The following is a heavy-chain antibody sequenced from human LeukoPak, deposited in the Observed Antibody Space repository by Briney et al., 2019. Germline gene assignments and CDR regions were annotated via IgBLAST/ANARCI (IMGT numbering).Heavy chain of an antibody. CDR3: ARRLGDY. D-gene: IGHD6-25*01. CDR2: IYYSGST. J-gene: IGHJ4*02. Sequence: SETLSLTCTVSGGSISSSSYYWGWIRQPPGKGLEWIGSIYYSGSTNYNPSLKSRVTISVDTSKNQFSLKLSSVTAADTAVYYCARRLGDYWGQGTLVTVSS. V-gene: IGHV4-39*07. CDR1: GGSISSSSYY.